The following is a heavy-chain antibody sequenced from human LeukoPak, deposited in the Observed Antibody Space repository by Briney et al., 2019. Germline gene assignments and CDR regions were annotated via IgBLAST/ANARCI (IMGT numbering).Heavy chain of an antibody. CDR3: ARDSTTVTSFDY. D-gene: IGHD4-17*01. J-gene: IGHJ4*02. Sequence: GGSLRLSCAASGFTFSSYSMNWVRQAPGKGLEWVSSITSSGSYIYYADSVKGRFTIPRDNAKNSLYLQMNSLRAEDTAVYYCARDSTTVTSFDYWGQGTLVTVSS. CDR2: ITSSGSYI. CDR1: GFTFSSYS. V-gene: IGHV3-21*01.